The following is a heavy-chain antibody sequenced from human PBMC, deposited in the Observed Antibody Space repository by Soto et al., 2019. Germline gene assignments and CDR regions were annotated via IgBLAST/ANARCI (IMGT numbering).Heavy chain of an antibody. V-gene: IGHV1-69*06. J-gene: IGHJ5*02. CDR3: ARVPFKVVVPAAIGLWNWFDH. CDR1: GGTFSSYA. CDR2: IIPIFGTA. D-gene: IGHD2-2*02. Sequence: QVQLVQSGAEVKKPGSSVKVSCKASGGTFSSYAISWVRQAPGQGLEWMGGIIPIFGTANYAQKFQGRVTITADKSTSTAYTELSSLRSEDTAVYSCARVPFKVVVPAAIGLWNWFDHWGQGTLVTVSS.